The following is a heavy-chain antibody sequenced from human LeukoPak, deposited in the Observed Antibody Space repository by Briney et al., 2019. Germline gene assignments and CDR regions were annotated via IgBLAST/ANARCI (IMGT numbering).Heavy chain of an antibody. CDR3: ARALGYDSSGYPYYYYYYMDV. V-gene: IGHV4-59*01. D-gene: IGHD3-22*01. CDR2: IYYSGST. CDR1: GGSISSYY. Sequence: SETLSLTCTASGGSISSYYWSWIRQPPGKGLEWIGYIYYSGSTNYNPSLKSRVTISVDTSKNQFSPKLSSVTAADTAVYYCARALGYDSSGYPYYYYYYMDVWGKGTTVTVSS. J-gene: IGHJ6*03.